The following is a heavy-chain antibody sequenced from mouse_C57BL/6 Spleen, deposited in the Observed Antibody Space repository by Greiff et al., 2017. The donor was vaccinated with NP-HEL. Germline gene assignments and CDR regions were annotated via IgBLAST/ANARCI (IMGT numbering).Heavy chain of an antibody. CDR3: AREGDYYGSSPVAY. Sequence: QVQLQQSGAELVRPGSSVKLSCKASGYTFTSYWMHWVKQRPIQGLEWIGNIDPSDSETHYNQKFKDKATLTVDKSSSTAYMQLSSLTSEDSAVYYCAREGDYYGSSPVAYWGQGTLVTVSA. D-gene: IGHD1-1*01. CDR2: IDPSDSET. CDR1: GYTFTSYW. V-gene: IGHV1-52*01. J-gene: IGHJ3*01.